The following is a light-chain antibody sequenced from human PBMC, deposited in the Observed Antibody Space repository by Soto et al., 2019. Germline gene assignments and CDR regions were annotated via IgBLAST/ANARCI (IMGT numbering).Light chain of an antibody. CDR1: SSDVGSYNL. CDR2: EGS. Sequence: QSALTQPASVSGSPGQSITISCPGTSSDVGSYNLVSWYQQHPGKAPKLMIYEGSKRHSGVSNRFSGSKSGNTASLTISGLQAEDEADYYCFSYAGSVVVGGGTQRTVL. J-gene: IGLJ2*01. V-gene: IGLV2-23*01. CDR3: FSYAGSVV.